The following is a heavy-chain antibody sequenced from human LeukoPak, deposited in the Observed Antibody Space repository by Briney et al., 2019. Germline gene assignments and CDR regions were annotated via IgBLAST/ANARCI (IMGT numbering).Heavy chain of an antibody. CDR2: SYYSGST. V-gene: IGHV4-59*08. CDR1: GGSISSYY. J-gene: IGHJ4*02. CDR3: ARHPYSGGNHPFGS. Sequence: KTSETLSLTCTVSGGSISSYYWSGIRQPPGKGLEWIGYSYYSGSTSYSPSLKSRVTISGDTSKTQFSVHLSSVTAADTAIYYCARHPYSGGNHPFGSWGQGILVTVPS. D-gene: IGHD1-26*01.